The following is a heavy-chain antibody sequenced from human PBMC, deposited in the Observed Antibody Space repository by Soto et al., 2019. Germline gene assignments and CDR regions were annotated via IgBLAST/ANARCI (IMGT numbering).Heavy chain of an antibody. D-gene: IGHD6-6*01. V-gene: IGHV3-66*01. CDR3: ARGRKGLAAPTPYYYYYMDV. Sequence: PGGSLRLSCAASGFTVSSNYMSWVRQAPGKGLEWVSVIYSGGSTYYADSEKGRFTISRDNSKNTLYLQMNRLRADDTAVYYFARGRKGLAAPTPYYYYYMDVWGKGTTVTVSS. CDR2: IYSGGST. CDR1: GFTVSSNY. J-gene: IGHJ6*03.